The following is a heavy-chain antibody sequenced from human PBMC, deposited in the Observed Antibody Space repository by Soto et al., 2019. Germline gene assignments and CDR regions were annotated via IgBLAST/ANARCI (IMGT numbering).Heavy chain of an antibody. CDR3: ARDRLMATAGTARHYFGLDV. Sequence: SETLSLTCTVSGGSIRSGGYYWSWVRQNPRRGLEWIGNIYYSGNTYYNPSLKSRLTISVDTSKNQFSLNLSSVTAADTTVYYCARDRLMATAGTARHYFGLDVWGQGTTVTVSS. D-gene: IGHD5-18*01. CDR1: GGSIRSGGYY. J-gene: IGHJ6*02. CDR2: IYYSGNT. V-gene: IGHV4-31*03.